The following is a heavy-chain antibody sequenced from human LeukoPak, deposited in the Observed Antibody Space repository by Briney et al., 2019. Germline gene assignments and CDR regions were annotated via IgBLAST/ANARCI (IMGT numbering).Heavy chain of an antibody. V-gene: IGHV3-48*01. CDR1: GFTFSTRN. Sequence: PGGSLRLSCAASGFTFSTRNMNWVRQAPGKGLEWVSYISSSSDIIHYADSVKGRFIISRDNSKNTVYLQMNSQTAEDTAVYYCARDSLRSGSYPPDYWGQGTLVTVSS. CDR3: ARDSLRSGSYPPDY. J-gene: IGHJ4*02. CDR2: ISSSSDII. D-gene: IGHD6-19*01.